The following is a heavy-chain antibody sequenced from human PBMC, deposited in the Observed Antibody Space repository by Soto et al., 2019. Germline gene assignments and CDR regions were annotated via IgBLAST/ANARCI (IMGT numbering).Heavy chain of an antibody. CDR3: ARGGSSSWYSGNYYYYGMDV. CDR1: GFTFSSYG. J-gene: IGHJ6*02. CDR2: IWYDGSNK. Sequence: GGSLRLSCAASGFTFSSYGMHWVRQAPGKGLEWVAVIWYDGSNKYYADSVKGRFTISRDNSNNTLYLQMNSLRAEDTAVYYCARGGSSSWYSGNYYYYGMDVWGQGTTVTVSS. D-gene: IGHD6-13*01. V-gene: IGHV3-33*01.